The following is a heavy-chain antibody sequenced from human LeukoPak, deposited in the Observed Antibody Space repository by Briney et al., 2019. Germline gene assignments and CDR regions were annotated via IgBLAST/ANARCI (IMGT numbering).Heavy chain of an antibody. J-gene: IGHJ4*02. CDR1: GFTFSSYA. V-gene: IGHV3-30*09. Sequence: PGSSLRLACAPSGFTFSSYAMHWVRQAPARGLEWVAVISYDGSNKYYADSVKGRFAISRDNSKNTRYLQRNSLRAEDTDVYYCARDLYYWGQGTLVTVS. CDR3: ARDLYY. CDR2: ISYDGSNK.